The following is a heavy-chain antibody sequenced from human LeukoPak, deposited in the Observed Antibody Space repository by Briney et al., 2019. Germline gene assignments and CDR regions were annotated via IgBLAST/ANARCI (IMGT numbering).Heavy chain of an antibody. Sequence: GSLRLSCTASGFSFRSFAMSWVRQAPGQGLEWVSSISGGGEDTYYADSVKGRFTISRDNSETTLYLQMNSLGADDTALYYCARTIAQYTNTWLYYYYGLDVWGQGTTVTVSS. J-gene: IGHJ6*02. V-gene: IGHV3-23*01. D-gene: IGHD6-13*01. CDR3: ARTIAQYTNTWLYYYYGLDV. CDR2: ISGGGEDT. CDR1: GFSFRSFA.